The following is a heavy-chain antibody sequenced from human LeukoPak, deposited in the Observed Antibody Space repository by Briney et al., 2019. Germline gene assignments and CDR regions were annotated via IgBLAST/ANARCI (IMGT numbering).Heavy chain of an antibody. V-gene: IGHV5-51*01. CDR1: GYTFNNYW. Sequence: GESLKISCKASGYTFNNYWIGWVRHMPGKGLEWMGIIYPGDSVTRYSPSFQGQVTISVDKSISTAYLQWSSLKASDSAMYYCARHAFSGNYYFFGYWGQGTLLTVSS. J-gene: IGHJ4*02. CDR2: IYPGDSVT. CDR3: ARHAFSGNYYFFGY. D-gene: IGHD1-26*01.